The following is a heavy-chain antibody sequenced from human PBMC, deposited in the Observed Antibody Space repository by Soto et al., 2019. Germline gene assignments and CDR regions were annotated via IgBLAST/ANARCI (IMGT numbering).Heavy chain of an antibody. CDR1: GGSISSSNW. CDR3: ARTNWTRYCSGGSCYSNYYYGMDV. D-gene: IGHD2-15*01. CDR2: IYHSWST. J-gene: IGHJ6*02. Sequence: SETLSLTCAVSGGSISSSNWWSWVRQPPGKGLEWIGEIYHSWSTNYNPSLKSRVTISVDKSKNQFSLKLSSVTAADTAVYYCARTNWTRYCSGGSCYSNYYYGMDVWGQGTTVTVSS. V-gene: IGHV4-4*02.